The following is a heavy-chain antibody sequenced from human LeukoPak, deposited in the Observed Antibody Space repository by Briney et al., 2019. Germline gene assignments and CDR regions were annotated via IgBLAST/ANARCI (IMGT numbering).Heavy chain of an antibody. V-gene: IGHV3-48*02. CDR3: ARVRGATLSYHHFDY. CDR1: GFTFSSYS. Sequence: GGSLRLSCAASGFTFSSYSMNWVRQAPGKGLEWVSFIIGSGDLIYYADSVKGRFTISRDNAKNSLYLQMSSLRDEDTAVYYCARVRGATLSYHHFDYWGQGALVTVSS. CDR2: IIGSGDLI. J-gene: IGHJ4*02. D-gene: IGHD1-26*01.